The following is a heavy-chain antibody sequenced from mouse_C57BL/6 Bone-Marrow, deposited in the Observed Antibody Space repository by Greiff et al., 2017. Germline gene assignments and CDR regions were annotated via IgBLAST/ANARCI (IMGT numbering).Heavy chain of an antibody. J-gene: IGHJ2*01. V-gene: IGHV10-1*01. CDR2: IRSKSNNYAT. CDR1: GFSFNTYA. CDR3: VRERVWLRRRGYFDY. D-gene: IGHD2-2*01. Sequence: EVMLVESGGGLVQPKGSLKLSCAASGFSFNTYAMNWVRQAPGKGLEWVARIRSKSNNYATYYADSVKDRFTISRDDSESMLYLQMNNLKTEDTAMYYCVRERVWLRRRGYFDYWGQGTTLTVSS.